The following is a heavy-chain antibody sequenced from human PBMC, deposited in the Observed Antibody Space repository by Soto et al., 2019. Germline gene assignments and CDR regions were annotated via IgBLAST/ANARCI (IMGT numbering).Heavy chain of an antibody. J-gene: IGHJ3*02. CDR2: INPNSGGT. Sequence: QVQLVQSGAEVKKPGASVKVSCKASGYTFTGYYMHWVRQAPGQGLEWMGWINPNSGGTNYAQKFQGWVTMTRDTSSSTAYMELSRLRSDDTAVYYCAREIGYCSGGSCYGNAFDIWGQGTMVTVSS. V-gene: IGHV1-2*04. CDR3: AREIGYCSGGSCYGNAFDI. D-gene: IGHD2-15*01. CDR1: GYTFTGYY.